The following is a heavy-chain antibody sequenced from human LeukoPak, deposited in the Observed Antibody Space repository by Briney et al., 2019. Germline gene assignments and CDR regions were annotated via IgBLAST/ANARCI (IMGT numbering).Heavy chain of an antibody. J-gene: IGHJ4*02. V-gene: IGHV4-34*01. CDR1: GGSISSYY. D-gene: IGHD3-3*01. CDR2: INHSGST. Sequence: SETLSLTCTVSGGSISSYYWSWIRQPPGKGLEWIGEINHSGSTNYNPSLKSRVTISVDTSKNQFSLKLSSVTAADTAVYYCARRNTILRYWGQGTLVTVSS. CDR3: ARRNTILRY.